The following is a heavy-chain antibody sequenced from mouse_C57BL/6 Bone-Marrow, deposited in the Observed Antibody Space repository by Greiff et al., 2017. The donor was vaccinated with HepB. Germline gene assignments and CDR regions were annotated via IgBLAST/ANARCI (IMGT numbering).Heavy chain of an antibody. CDR2: ISSGGSYT. Sequence: DVMLVESGGDLVKPGGSLKLSCAASGFTFSSYGMSWVRQTPDKRLEWVATISSGGSYTYYPDSVKGRVTISRDNAKNTLYLQMSSLKSEDTAMYYCASRGPERFAYWGQGTLVTVSA. J-gene: IGHJ3*01. CDR3: ASRGPERFAY. V-gene: IGHV5-6*02. CDR1: GFTFSSYG.